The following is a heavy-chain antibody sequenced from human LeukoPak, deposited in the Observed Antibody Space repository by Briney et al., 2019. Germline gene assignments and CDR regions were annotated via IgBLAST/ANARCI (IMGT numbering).Heavy chain of an antibody. Sequence: PGGSLRLSCTASGFTFSSYTMSWVRQAPGKGLKWVSTITTGGPNTYYADSVKGRFTVSRDDSKNTLYLQMNSLRAEDTAVYYCAKDRDSSSWDRYFDYWGQGTLVTVSS. D-gene: IGHD6-13*01. J-gene: IGHJ4*02. CDR2: ITTGGPNT. CDR3: AKDRDSSSWDRYFDY. CDR1: GFTFSSYT. V-gene: IGHV3-23*01.